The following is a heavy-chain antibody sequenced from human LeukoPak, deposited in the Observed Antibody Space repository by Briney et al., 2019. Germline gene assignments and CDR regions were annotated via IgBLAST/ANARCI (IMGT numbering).Heavy chain of an antibody. D-gene: IGHD6-19*01. CDR3: ARDVGIAVANNRMYYYGMDV. V-gene: IGHV3-7*01. CDR1: GFTFSSYW. Sequence: GGSLRLSCAASGFTFSSYWMSWVRQAPGKGLEWVANIKQDGSEKYYVDSVKGRFTISRDNAKNSLYLQMNSLRAEDTAVYYCARDVGIAVANNRMYYYGMDVWGQGTTVTVSS. J-gene: IGHJ6*02. CDR2: IKQDGSEK.